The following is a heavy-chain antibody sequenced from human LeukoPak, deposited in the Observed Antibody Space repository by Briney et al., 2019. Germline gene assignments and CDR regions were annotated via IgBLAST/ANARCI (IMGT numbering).Heavy chain of an antibody. CDR2: ISGSGGST. V-gene: IGHV3-23*01. CDR3: AKDFGYYYDSSGYYYFDY. J-gene: IGHJ4*02. Sequence: PGGSLRLSCAASGFTFSSYAMSWVRQAPGKGLEWVSGISGSGGSTYYAGSVKGRFTISRDNSKNTLYLQMNSLRAEDTAVYYCAKDFGYYYDSSGYYYFDYWGQGTLVTVSS. D-gene: IGHD3-22*01. CDR1: GFTFSSYA.